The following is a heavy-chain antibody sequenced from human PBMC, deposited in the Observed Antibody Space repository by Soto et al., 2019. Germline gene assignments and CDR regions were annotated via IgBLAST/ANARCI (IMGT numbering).Heavy chain of an antibody. CDR1: GFTFSSYW. CDR3: GKVSTYYYDSTFDF. Sequence: GGSLRLSCAASGFTFSSYWMHWVRQAPGKGLEWVAIISYDGNYKHHADSVKGRFTISRDNSKNTLYLQMNSLRAEDTAVYYCGKVSTYYYDSTFDFWGQGTLVTVSS. CDR2: ISYDGNYK. D-gene: IGHD3-22*01. J-gene: IGHJ4*02. V-gene: IGHV3-30*18.